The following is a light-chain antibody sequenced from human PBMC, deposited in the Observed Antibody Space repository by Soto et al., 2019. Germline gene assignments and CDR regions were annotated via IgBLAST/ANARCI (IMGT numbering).Light chain of an antibody. CDR2: DAS. V-gene: IGKV1-5*01. J-gene: IGKJ1*01. CDR1: QSISSW. Sequence: DIQMTQSPSTLSASVGDRVTITCRASQSISSWLAWYQQKPGKAPKLLIYDASSLESGVPSRFSGGGSGTEFTLTISSLQPDDLATYYCQQYNDYWTFGQGTKVDI. CDR3: QQYNDYWT.